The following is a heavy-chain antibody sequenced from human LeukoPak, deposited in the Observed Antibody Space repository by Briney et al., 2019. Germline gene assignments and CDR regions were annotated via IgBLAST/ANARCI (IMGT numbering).Heavy chain of an antibody. V-gene: IGHV3-7*03. CDR1: GFTFSSYW. D-gene: IGHD6-6*01. Sequence: GGSLRLSCAASGFTFSSYWMSWVRQAPGKGLEWVANIKQDGSEKYYVDSVKGRFTISRDNAKNSLYLQMNSLRAEDTAVYYCARGEYSSSSPSAFYYYYYYYMDAWGKGTTVTVSS. CDR2: IKQDGSEK. J-gene: IGHJ6*03. CDR3: ARGEYSSSSPSAFYYYYYYYMDA.